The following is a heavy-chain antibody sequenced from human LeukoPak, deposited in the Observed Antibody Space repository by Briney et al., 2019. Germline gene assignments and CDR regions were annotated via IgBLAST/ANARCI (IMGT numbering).Heavy chain of an antibody. CDR3: ARALPIDY. CDR2: IWSDGSEK. J-gene: IGHJ4*02. CDR1: GFIFSNYA. V-gene: IGHV3-33*01. Sequence: GGSLRLSCTASGFIFSNYAMHWVRQAPGTGLEWVAVIWSDGSEKYYVDSVKGRFTISRDNADNSPYLQMNSLRAEDTAVYYCARALPIDYWGQGTLVTVSP.